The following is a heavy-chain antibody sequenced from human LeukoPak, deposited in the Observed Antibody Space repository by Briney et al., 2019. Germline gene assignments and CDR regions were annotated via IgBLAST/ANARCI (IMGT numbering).Heavy chain of an antibody. CDR1: GFTFSSYW. CDR2: INRYGSST. V-gene: IGHV3-74*01. J-gene: IGHJ4*02. Sequence: GGSLRLSCAASGFTFSSYWMHWVRQAPGKGLVWVSRINRYGSSTSYADSVKGPFTISRDNAKNTLYLQMNSLRAEDTAVYYCAREGIGENAPNYFDYWGQGTLVTVSS. CDR3: AREGIGENAPNYFDY. D-gene: IGHD3-10*01.